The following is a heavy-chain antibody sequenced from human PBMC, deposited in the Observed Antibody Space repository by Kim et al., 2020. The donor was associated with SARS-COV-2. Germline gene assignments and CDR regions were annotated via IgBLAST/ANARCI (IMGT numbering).Heavy chain of an antibody. D-gene: IGHD3-10*01. CDR3: ARRGSGSYDFDH. V-gene: IGHV4-39*01. Sequence: YYNPSLTSRVTISIDKSKKQFFLKLSSVTAADTAVYYCARRGSGSYDFDHWGQGTLVTVSS. J-gene: IGHJ4*02.